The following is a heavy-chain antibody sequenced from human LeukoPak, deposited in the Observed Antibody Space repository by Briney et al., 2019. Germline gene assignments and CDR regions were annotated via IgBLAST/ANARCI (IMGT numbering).Heavy chain of an antibody. J-gene: IGHJ5*02. CDR1: GGSISSYY. CDR2: IYTSGST. D-gene: IGHD2-21*01. V-gene: IGHV4-4*07. CDR3: ARDSHSFGFDP. Sequence: ASETLSLTCTVSGGSISSYYWSWIRQPAGKGLEWIGRIYTSGSTNYDPSLKSRVTMSVDTSKNQFSLKLSSVTAADTAVYYCARDSHSFGFDPWGQGTLVTVSS.